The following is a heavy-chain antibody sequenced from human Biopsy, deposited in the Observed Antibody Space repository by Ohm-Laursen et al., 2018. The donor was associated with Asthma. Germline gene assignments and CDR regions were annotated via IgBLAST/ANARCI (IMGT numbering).Heavy chain of an antibody. CDR2: ISVYNGNT. J-gene: IGHJ6*02. CDR3: ARAVDYSHYYGIDV. V-gene: IGHV1-18*01. D-gene: IGHD3-10*01. Sequence: ASVKVSCKTSGYTFNSAGITWVQQAPRQGLEWMGWISVYNGNTKVAQKLQDRVTMITDTSTSTAYMELRSLRSDDTAVYFCARAVDYSHYYGIDVWGQGTTVTVS. CDR1: GYTFNSAG.